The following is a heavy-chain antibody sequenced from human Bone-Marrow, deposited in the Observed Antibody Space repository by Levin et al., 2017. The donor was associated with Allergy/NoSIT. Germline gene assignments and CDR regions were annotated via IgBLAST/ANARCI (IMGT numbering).Heavy chain of an antibody. CDR2: INPNSGGT. CDR1: GYTFTVYY. CDR3: ARVASNHDFDY. J-gene: IGHJ4*02. Sequence: ASVKVSCKASGYTFTVYYMHWVRQAPGQGLEWMGRINPNSGGTDYAQKFQGRVTMTRDTSISTAYMELSSLRSDDTAVYYCARVASNHDFDYWGQGTLVTVSS. V-gene: IGHV1-2*06. D-gene: IGHD6-19*01.